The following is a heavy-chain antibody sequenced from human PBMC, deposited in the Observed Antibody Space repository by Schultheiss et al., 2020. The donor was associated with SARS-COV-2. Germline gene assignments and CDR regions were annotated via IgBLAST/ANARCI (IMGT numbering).Heavy chain of an antibody. D-gene: IGHD5-18*01. Sequence: SETLSLTCAVYGGSFSGYYWNWIRQPPGKGLEWIGYIYYSGSTYYNPSLKSRVTISVDTSKNQFSLQLNSVTPEDTAVYYCARLIGGYSYGSNWFDPWGQGTLVTVSS. CDR1: GGSFSGYY. V-gene: IGHV4-34*09. CDR3: ARLIGGYSYGSNWFDP. CDR2: IYYSGST. J-gene: IGHJ5*02.